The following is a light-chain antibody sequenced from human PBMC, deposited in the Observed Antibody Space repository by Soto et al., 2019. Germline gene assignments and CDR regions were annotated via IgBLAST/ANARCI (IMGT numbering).Light chain of an antibody. CDR3: QQSNNWPYT. Sequence: EIVMTQSPATLSVSPGERATLSCRASQSVSHNLAWYQQKPGQAHSRLFYGASTRATGIPARFSGSGSGRDFTRTISSLQSEDFAVYYCQQSNNWPYTFGQGTKLEIK. V-gene: IGKV3-15*01. CDR2: GAS. J-gene: IGKJ2*01. CDR1: QSVSHN.